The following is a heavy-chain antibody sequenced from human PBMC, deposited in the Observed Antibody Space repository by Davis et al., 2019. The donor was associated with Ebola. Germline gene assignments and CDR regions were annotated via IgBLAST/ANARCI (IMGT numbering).Heavy chain of an antibody. CDR2: ISISSAFI. V-gene: IGHV3-21*01. J-gene: IGHJ3*02. CDR3: AGGESGWDASDI. Sequence: GGSLRLSCAASGFTFSTYTMTWVRQAPGRGLEWVSSISISSAFIYYRDSVKGRFTVSSDNAKNSLSLQMNSLRAEDTAVYYCAGGESGWDASDIWGRGTMVTVSS. D-gene: IGHD6-19*01. CDR1: GFTFSTYT.